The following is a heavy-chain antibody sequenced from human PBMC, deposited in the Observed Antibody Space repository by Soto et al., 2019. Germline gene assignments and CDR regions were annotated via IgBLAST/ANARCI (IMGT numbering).Heavy chain of an antibody. V-gene: IGHV5-51*01. CDR3: ARGNTANFFEP. Sequence: GESLKISCKTSGYSFSSYWIVWVRQKPGKGLEWMGVIYPSDSKVKYNPSVQGQVTMSADKSISTTYLQWSSLKASDTAKYFCARGNTANFFEPWGQGTPVTVSS. CDR1: GYSFSSYW. J-gene: IGHJ5*02. D-gene: IGHD2-2*02. CDR2: IYPSDSKV.